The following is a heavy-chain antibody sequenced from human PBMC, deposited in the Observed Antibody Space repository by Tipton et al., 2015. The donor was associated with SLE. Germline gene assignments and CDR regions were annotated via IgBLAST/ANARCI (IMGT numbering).Heavy chain of an antibody. CDR2: IIAIFGTA. V-gene: IGHV1-69*05. J-gene: IGHJ3*02. D-gene: IGHD3-3*01. Sequence: QLVQSGPEVKKPGSSVKVSCKASGGTFSSYAFSWVRQAPGQGLEWMGGIIAIFGTADYAQKFQGRVTITTDESTSTAYMELSSLRYEDTAVYYCARGPYYDFWSGSTNGRHAFDIWGQGTMVTVSS. CDR3: ARGPYYDFWSGSTNGRHAFDI. CDR1: GGTFSSYA.